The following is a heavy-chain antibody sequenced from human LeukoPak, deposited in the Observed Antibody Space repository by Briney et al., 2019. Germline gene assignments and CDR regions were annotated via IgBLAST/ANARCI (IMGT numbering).Heavy chain of an antibody. D-gene: IGHD6-19*01. CDR1: GFTFSSYS. CDR2: ISSSSSTI. Sequence: GGSLRLSCAASGFTFSSYSMNWVRQAPGKGLEWVSYISSSSSTIYYADSVKGRFTISRDNAKDSLYLQMNSLRAEDTAVYYCARGRGLVGFDYWGQGTLVTVSS. J-gene: IGHJ4*02. V-gene: IGHV3-48*01. CDR3: ARGRGLVGFDY.